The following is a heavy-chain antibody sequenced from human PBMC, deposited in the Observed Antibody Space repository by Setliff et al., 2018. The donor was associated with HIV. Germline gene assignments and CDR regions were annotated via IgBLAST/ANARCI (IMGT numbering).Heavy chain of an antibody. CDR3: ASRIYYYDESRVLREEGFVP. Sequence: PSLTCSVSGGSIDNNKYYWTWIRQPPGKGLEWTGSIYHTGRTYYNRSLESRLTISIDTSKNQFSLKLTSVTAADTAMYYCASRIYYYDESRVLREEGFVPWGQGTLVTVSS. J-gene: IGHJ5*02. CDR2: IYHTGRT. CDR1: GGSIDNNKYY. V-gene: IGHV4-39*01. D-gene: IGHD3-22*01.